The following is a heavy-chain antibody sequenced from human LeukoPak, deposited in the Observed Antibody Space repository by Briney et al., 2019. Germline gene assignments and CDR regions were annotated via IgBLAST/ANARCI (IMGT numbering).Heavy chain of an antibody. V-gene: IGHV4-61*02. Sequence: PSETLSLTCTVSGGSISSGSYYWSWIRQPAGKGLEWIGRIYTSGSTNYNPSLKSRVTISVDTSKNQFSLKLSSVTAADTAVYYCARDTRGITGRVFDPWGQGTLVTVSS. CDR1: GGSISSGSYY. CDR3: ARDTRGITGRVFDP. J-gene: IGHJ5*02. D-gene: IGHD1-20*01. CDR2: IYTSGST.